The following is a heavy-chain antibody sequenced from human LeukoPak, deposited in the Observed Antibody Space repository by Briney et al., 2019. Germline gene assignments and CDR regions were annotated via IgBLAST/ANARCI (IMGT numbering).Heavy chain of an antibody. V-gene: IGHV4-34*01. J-gene: IGHJ5*02. CDR1: GGSFSGYY. CDR2: INHSGST. Sequence: SETLSLTCAVYGGSFSGYYWSWIRQPPGKGLEWIGEINHSGSTNYNPSLKSRVTISVDTSKNQFSLKLSSVTAADTAVYYCARGGRPYYDILTGYYRVNWFDPWGQGTLVTVSS. D-gene: IGHD3-9*01. CDR3: ARGGRPYYDILTGYYRVNWFDP.